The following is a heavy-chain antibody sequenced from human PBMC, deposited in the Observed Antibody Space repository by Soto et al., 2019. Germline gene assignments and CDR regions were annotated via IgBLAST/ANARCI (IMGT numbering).Heavy chain of an antibody. D-gene: IGHD6-6*01. V-gene: IGHV4-4*02. CDR3: ARNCWYSSSLQYSSDY. Sequence: PSETLSLPCAVPGGSISSSDWWSWVRQPPGEGLEWIGEIYHSGSTNNNPSLKSRVTMSVDTSKNQFSLNLSSVTAADTAVYYCARNCWYSSSLQYSSDYWGQGTLVTVSS. J-gene: IGHJ4*02. CDR2: IYHSGST. CDR1: GGSISSSDW.